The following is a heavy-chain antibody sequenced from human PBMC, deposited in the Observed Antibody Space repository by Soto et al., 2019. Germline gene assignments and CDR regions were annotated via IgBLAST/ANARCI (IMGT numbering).Heavy chain of an antibody. Sequence: QVQLVQSGAEVKKPGSSVKVSCKASGGTFSSYAISWVRQAPGQGLEWMGGIIPIFGTANYAQKFQGRVTITADESTSTAYMELSSLRSEDTAVYYCASGEIVGVPAATYYYGMDVWGQGTTVTVSS. CDR3: ASGEIVGVPAATYYYGMDV. D-gene: IGHD2-2*01. CDR1: GGTFSSYA. J-gene: IGHJ6*02. V-gene: IGHV1-69*01. CDR2: IIPIFGTA.